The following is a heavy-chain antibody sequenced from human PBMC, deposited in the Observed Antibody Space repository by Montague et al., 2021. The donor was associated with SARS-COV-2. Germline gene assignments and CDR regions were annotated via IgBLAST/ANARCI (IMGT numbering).Heavy chain of an antibody. V-gene: IGHV4-39*01. CDR2: INDSGST. D-gene: IGHD3-22*01. CDR3: ASPTYYYVSSGSDAFDI. CDR1: GGSISSSSYY. J-gene: IGHJ3*02. Sequence: SETLSLTCTVYGGSISSSSYYWGWICQRPGKGLEWIGSINDSGSTYYNPSLKSRVTISVDTSKNQFSLKLSSVTAADTAVYYCASPTYYYVSSGSDAFDIWGQGTMVTVSS.